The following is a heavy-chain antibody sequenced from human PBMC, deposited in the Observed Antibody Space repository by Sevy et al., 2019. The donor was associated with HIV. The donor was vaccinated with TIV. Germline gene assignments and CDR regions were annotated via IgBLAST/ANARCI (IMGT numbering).Heavy chain of an antibody. J-gene: IGHJ4*02. CDR1: GFTFRSYA. V-gene: IGHV3-23*01. Sequence: GGSLRLSCEASGFTFRSYAMNWVRQAPGKGLEWVSSISGSSDYTYYADSVKGRFTISRDNSKNTLYLQVDSLRVEDTALYYCAKDGRLHLGELCQFGNWGQGTLVTVSS. D-gene: IGHD3-16*01. CDR3: AKDGRLHLGELCQFGN. CDR2: ISGSSDYT.